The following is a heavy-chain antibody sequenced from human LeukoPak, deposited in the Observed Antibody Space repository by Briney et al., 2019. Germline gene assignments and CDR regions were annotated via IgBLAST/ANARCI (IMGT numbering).Heavy chain of an antibody. D-gene: IGHD2-2*02. J-gene: IGHJ4*02. V-gene: IGHV4-34*01. CDR2: INHRGST. CDR3: ARGKWYCSSTSCYIRRRSHLEIRERGPDYFDY. CDR1: GGSFSGYY. Sequence: SETLSLTCAVYGGSFSGYYWSWIRQPPGRGLEWIGEINHRGSTNYNPSLKSRVTISVDTSKNQFSLKLSSVTAADTAVYYCARGKWYCSSTSCYIRRRSHLEIRERGPDYFDYWGQGTLVTVSS.